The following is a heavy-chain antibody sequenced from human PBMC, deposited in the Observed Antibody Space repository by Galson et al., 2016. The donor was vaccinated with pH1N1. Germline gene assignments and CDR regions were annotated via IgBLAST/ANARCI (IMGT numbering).Heavy chain of an antibody. J-gene: IGHJ4*03. D-gene: IGHD7-27*01. V-gene: IGHV1-2*02. CDR3: ARKRFTTGGSVFDF. CDR2: INPDGSDI. Sequence: SVKVSCKAFGYTFTDHYIHWVRQAPGQGLECMGYINPDGSDITYVQKFQGRVTMTRDTSLRTVYLELSGLRSDDTAIYYCARKRFTTGGSVFDFWGQGTVVTVSS. CDR1: GYTFTDHY.